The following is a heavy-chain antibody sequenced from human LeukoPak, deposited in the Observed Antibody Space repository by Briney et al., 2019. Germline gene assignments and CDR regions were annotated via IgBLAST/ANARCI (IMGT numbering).Heavy chain of an antibody. CDR2: IYTSGST. CDR3: ARVTYYYDD. CDR1: GGSISSGSYY. J-gene: IGHJ4*02. Sequence: SQTLPLTCTVSGGSISSGSYYWSWIRQPAGKGLEWIGRIYTSGSTNYNPSLKSRVTISVDTSKNQFSLKLSSVTAADTAVYYCARVTYYYDDWGQGTLVTVSS. V-gene: IGHV4-61*02.